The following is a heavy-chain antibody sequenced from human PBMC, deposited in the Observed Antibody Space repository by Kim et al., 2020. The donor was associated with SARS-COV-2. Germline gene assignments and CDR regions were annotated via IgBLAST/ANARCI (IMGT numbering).Heavy chain of an antibody. CDR3: ANSAPADYFDY. D-gene: IGHD6-13*01. V-gene: IGHV4-39*01. J-gene: IGHJ4*02. Sequence: SETLSLTCTVSGGSISSTYYWGWIRQPPGRGLEWIGSIYYSGSTYYNPSLKSRVTISVDTSKNQFSLKLSSVTAADTAVYYCANSAPADYFDYCGQGTPV. CDR2: IYYSGST. CDR1: GGSISSTYY.